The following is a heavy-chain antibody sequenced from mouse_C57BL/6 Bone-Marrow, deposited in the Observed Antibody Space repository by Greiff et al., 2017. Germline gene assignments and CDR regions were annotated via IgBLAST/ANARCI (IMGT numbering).Heavy chain of an antibody. D-gene: IGHD1-1*01. CDR2: IYPRSGNT. J-gene: IGHJ2*01. V-gene: IGHV1-81*01. Sequence: QVQLKESGAELARPGASVKLSCKASGYTFTSYGISWVKQRTGQGLEWIGEIYPRSGNTYYNEKFKGKATLTADKSSSTAYMELRSLTSEDSAVYFCARGYYGSSPYHFDYWGQGTTLTVSS. CDR3: ARGYYGSSPYHFDY. CDR1: GYTFTSYG.